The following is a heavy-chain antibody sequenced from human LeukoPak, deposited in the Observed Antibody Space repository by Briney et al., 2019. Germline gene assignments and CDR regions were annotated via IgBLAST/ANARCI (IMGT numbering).Heavy chain of an antibody. J-gene: IGHJ4*02. V-gene: IGHV1-8*01. CDR2: MNPNTDNT. Sequence: ASLKVSCKASVYTFTSYDISWVRQAPGQGLEWMGWMNPNTDNTGYAQKFLGRVHMTRNTSISTAYMELSSLRSEDTAVYYCARGGGGGYYAFDYWGQGTLVTVSS. CDR3: ARGGGGGYYAFDY. D-gene: IGHD2/OR15-2a*01. CDR1: VYTFTSYD.